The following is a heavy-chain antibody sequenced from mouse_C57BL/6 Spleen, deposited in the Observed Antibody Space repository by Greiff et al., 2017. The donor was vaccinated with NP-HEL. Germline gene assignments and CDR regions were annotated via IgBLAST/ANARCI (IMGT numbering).Heavy chain of an antibody. V-gene: IGHV1-54*01. J-gene: IGHJ1*03. Sequence: VQLQQSGAELVRPGTSVKVSCKASGYAFTNYLIEWVKQRPGQGLEWIGVINPGSGGTNYNEKFKGKATLTADKSSSTAYMQLSSLTSEDSAVYVCARRDTTVVGKGYFDVWGTGTTVTVSS. CDR1: GYAFTNYL. D-gene: IGHD1-1*01. CDR2: INPGSGGT. CDR3: ARRDTTVVGKGYFDV.